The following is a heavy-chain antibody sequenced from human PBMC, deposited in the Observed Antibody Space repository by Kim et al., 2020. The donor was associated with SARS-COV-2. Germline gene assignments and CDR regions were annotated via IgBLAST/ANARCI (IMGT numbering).Heavy chain of an antibody. D-gene: IGHD7-27*01. J-gene: IGHJ5*02. Sequence: GESLKISCKGSGYSFTSYWIGWVRQMPGKGLEWMGIIYPGDSDTRYSPSFQGQVTISADKSISTAYLQWSSLKASDTAMYYCARHVGHTDWGLEGWFDPWGQGTLVTVSS. CDR1: GYSFTSYW. CDR2: IYPGDSDT. CDR3: ARHVGHTDWGLEGWFDP. V-gene: IGHV5-51*01.